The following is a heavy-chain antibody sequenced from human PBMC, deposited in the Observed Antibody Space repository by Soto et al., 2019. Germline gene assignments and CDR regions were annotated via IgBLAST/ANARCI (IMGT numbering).Heavy chain of an antibody. J-gene: IGHJ4*02. D-gene: IGHD3-22*01. CDR1: GGSISSYY. CDR3: ARAEIYYYDSSGSPRHYFDY. V-gene: IGHV4-59*01. Sequence: PSETLSLTCTVSGGSISSYYWSWIRQPPGKGLEWIGYIYYSGSTNYNPSLKSRVTISVDTSKNQFSLNLCSVAAADTAVYYCARAEIYYYDSSGSPRHYFDYWGQGTLVTVSS. CDR2: IYYSGST.